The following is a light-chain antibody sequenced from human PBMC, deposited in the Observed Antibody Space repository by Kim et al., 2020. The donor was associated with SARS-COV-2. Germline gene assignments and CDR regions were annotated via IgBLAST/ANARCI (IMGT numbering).Light chain of an antibody. CDR3: QHFGSSSRT. CDR1: QSLTRNY. Sequence: PGERATLSCRASQSLTRNYLAWYQQKPGQAPRLLIYDASTRASGTPDRFSGSGSGTDFTLTISRLEPEDFAVYYCQHFGSSSRTFGQGTKV. CDR2: DAS. J-gene: IGKJ1*01. V-gene: IGKV3-20*01.